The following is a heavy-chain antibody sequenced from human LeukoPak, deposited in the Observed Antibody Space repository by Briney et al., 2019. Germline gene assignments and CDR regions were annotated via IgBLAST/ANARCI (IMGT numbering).Heavy chain of an antibody. D-gene: IGHD6-13*01. CDR2: IFTSGST. CDR1: GASISSYY. CDR3: ARDSPAAPYYYGMDV. Sequence: SETLSLTCTVSGASISSYYWSWIRQPAGKGLEWIGRIFTSGSTNYNPSLKSRVTMSVDTSKNQFSLRLNSVTAADTAVYYCARDSPAAPYYYGMDVWGPGTKVTVSS. J-gene: IGHJ6*02. V-gene: IGHV4-4*07.